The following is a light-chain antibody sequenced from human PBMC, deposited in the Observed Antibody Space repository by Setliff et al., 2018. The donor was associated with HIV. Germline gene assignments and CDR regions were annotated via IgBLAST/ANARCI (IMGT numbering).Light chain of an antibody. V-gene: IGLV3-21*04. CDR3: QVWDSSSDQAYV. CDR2: YDS. Sequence: SYELTQPPSVSVAPGKTARITCGGNNIGSKSVHWYQQKPGQAPVLVIYYDSDRPSGIPERFSGSNSGNTATLTISRVEAGDAADYYCQVWDSSSDQAYVFGTGTKVTVL. CDR1: NIGSKS. J-gene: IGLJ1*01.